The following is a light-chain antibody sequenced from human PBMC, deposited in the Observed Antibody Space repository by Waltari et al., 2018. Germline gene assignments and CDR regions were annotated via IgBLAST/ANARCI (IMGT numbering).Light chain of an antibody. Sequence: DVVMTQSPLSLPVTLGQPASISCMSSQSLVHSYGNNYLMWFHQRPGQSPRRLIYKVSNRESGVPDRFSGSGSDTDFTLKISRVEADDVGVYYCMQGTYWPYTFGQGTRLDIK. J-gene: IGKJ2*01. CDR2: KVS. CDR3: MQGTYWPYT. V-gene: IGKV2-30*02. CDR1: QSLVHSYGNNY.